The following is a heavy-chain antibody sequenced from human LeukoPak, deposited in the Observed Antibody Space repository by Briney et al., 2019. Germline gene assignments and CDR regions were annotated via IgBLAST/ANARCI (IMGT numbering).Heavy chain of an antibody. CDR1: GYTFTSYD. D-gene: IGHD3-3*01. J-gene: IGHJ5*02. Sequence: ASVKVSCKASGYTFTSYDINWVRQATGQGLEWMGWMNPNSGNTGYAQKFQGRVTITRNTSISTAYMELSSLRSEGTAVYYCVVEAFGWLDPWGQGTLVTVSS. CDR2: MNPNSGNT. CDR3: VVEAFGWLDP. V-gene: IGHV1-8*03.